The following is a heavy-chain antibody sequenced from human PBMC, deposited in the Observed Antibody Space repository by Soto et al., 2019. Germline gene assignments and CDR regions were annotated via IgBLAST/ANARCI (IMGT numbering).Heavy chain of an antibody. Sequence: GGSLRLSCAASGFTFSSYAMSWVRQAPGKGLEWVAVISYDGSNKYYADSVKGRFTISRDNSKNTLYLQMNSLRAEDTAVYYCAREGIAVAGTLGGVLDYWGQGTLVTVSS. J-gene: IGHJ4*02. CDR2: ISYDGSNK. CDR3: AREGIAVAGTLGGVLDY. CDR1: GFTFSSYA. V-gene: IGHV3-30-3*01. D-gene: IGHD6-19*01.